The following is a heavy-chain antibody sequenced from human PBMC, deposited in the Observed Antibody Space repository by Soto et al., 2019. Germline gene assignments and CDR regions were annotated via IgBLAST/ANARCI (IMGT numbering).Heavy chain of an antibody. V-gene: IGHV1-69*06. CDR2: TIAVFNTA. J-gene: IGHJ3*02. CDR3: ARGVYGSGNYYTGPSAFDI. Sequence: QVQLEQSGAEVKKPGSSVKVSCKASGGTLSDHGVAWLRQAPGQGLEWMGGTIAVFNTAKYAQKIQGRVTVTADKFTNIAYMELSSLRSEDTAFYFCARGVYGSGNYYTGPSAFDIWGQGTMVIVSS. CDR1: GGTLSDHG. D-gene: IGHD3-10*01.